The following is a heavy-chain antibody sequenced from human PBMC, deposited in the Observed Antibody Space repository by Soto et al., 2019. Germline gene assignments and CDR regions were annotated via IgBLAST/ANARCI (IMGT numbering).Heavy chain of an antibody. Sequence: ASVKVSCKASGYSFTSYYMHWVRQAPGQGLEWMGIINPSGGSTSYAQKLQGRVTMTTDTSTSTAYMELRSLRSDDTAVYYCARVQYASGKAYWGQGTLLTVSS. V-gene: IGHV1-46*01. CDR1: GYSFTSYY. CDR2: INPSGGST. CDR3: ARVQYASGKAY. J-gene: IGHJ4*02. D-gene: IGHD3-10*01.